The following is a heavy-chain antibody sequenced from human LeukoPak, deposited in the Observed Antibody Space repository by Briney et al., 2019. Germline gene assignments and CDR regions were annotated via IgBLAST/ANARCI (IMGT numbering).Heavy chain of an antibody. CDR3: ARVGSGNPPY. CDR1: GGTFISYA. V-gene: IGHV1-69*04. Sequence: GASVKVSCKASGGTFISYAISWVRQAPGQGLEWMGRIIPILGIANYAQKFQGRVTITADKSTSTAYMELSSLRSEDTAVYYCARVGSGNPPYWGQGTLVTVSS. D-gene: IGHD4-23*01. CDR2: IIPILGIA. J-gene: IGHJ4*02.